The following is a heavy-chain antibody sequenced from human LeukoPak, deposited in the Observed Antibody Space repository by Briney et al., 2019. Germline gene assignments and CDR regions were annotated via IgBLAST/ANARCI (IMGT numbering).Heavy chain of an antibody. J-gene: IGHJ6*03. D-gene: IGHD6-13*01. CDR1: GGSISSSSYY. Sequence: SETLSLTCTVSGGSISSSSYYWGWIRQPPGKGLEWIGSIYYSASTYYNPSLKSRVTISVDTSKNQFSLKLSSVTAANTAVYDCATPIAAAGTDYYYYMDVWGKGTTVTVSS. V-gene: IGHV4-39*01. CDR2: IYYSAST. CDR3: ATPIAAAGTDYYYYMDV.